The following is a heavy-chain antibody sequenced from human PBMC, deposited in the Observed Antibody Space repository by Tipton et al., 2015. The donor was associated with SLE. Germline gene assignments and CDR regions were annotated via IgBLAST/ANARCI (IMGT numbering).Heavy chain of an antibody. D-gene: IGHD4-17*01. V-gene: IGHV4-59*01. CDR2: IHYSGST. CDR1: DGSIRASYY. J-gene: IGHJ2*01. Sequence: TLSLTCTVSDGSIRASYYWSWIRQPPGKGLEWIGYIHYSGSTNYNPSLKSRVSISVDTSSNQFSLKLTSVTAADTAVYYCARGSDGEYVRYFDVWGPGTLVTVSS. CDR3: ARGSDGEYVRYFDV.